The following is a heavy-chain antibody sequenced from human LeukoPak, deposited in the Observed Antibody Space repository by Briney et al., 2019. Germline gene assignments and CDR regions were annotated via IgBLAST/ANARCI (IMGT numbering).Heavy chain of an antibody. Sequence: ASVKVSCKASGYTFTSYYMHWVRQAPGQGLEWMGWISAYNGNTNYAQKLQGRVTMTTDTSTSTAYMELRSLRSDDTAVYYCARTPLLGYCSSTSCYRGAFDYWGQGTLVTVSS. J-gene: IGHJ4*02. D-gene: IGHD2-2*01. CDR2: ISAYNGNT. CDR1: GYTFTSYY. V-gene: IGHV1-18*04. CDR3: ARTPLLGYCSSTSCYRGAFDY.